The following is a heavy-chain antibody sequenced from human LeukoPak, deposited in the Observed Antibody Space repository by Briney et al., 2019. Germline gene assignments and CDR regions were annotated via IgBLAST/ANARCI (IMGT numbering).Heavy chain of an antibody. CDR2: IIGVGFAT. CDR1: GFTFHNYA. J-gene: IGHJ4*02. CDR3: ARDHVYGGADY. D-gene: IGHD5/OR15-5a*01. V-gene: IGHV3-43*02. Sequence: GGSLRLSCAASGFTFHNYAIHWVRQAPGRGLEWVSLIIGVGFATYFAESVKGRFNISRDNSKSSLFLQMNSLRTEDTALYYCARDHVYGGADYWGQGTLVTVSS.